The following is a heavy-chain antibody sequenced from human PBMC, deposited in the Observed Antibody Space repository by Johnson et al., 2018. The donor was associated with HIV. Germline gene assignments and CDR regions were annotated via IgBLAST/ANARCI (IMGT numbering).Heavy chain of an antibody. CDR1: GFTFSNSA. D-gene: IGHD6-13*01. Sequence: QMLLVESGGGVVQPGRSLRLSCAASGFTFSNSAMHWVRQAPGKGLEWVAVISYVGTNEYYVDSVKGRFTFSRDNAKNSLYLQMNSLKTEDTAVYSCTTGPIAARRGAFDIWGRGTMVTVSS. J-gene: IGHJ3*02. CDR3: TTGPIAARRGAFDI. CDR2: ISYVGTNE. V-gene: IGHV3-30*04.